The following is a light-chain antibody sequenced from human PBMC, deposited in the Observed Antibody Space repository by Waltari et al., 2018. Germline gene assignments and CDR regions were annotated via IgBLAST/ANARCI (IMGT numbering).Light chain of an antibody. Sequence: EIVLTQSPAILSLSPGERASLSCRASQSVTNYLALYQQKPGQAPSLLIYDTSNRATGIPARFSGSGFGTDVTLTISSLEPEDFAVYYCQQRRDWPLTFGGGTKVEIK. J-gene: IGKJ4*01. CDR2: DTS. CDR3: QQRRDWPLT. V-gene: IGKV3-11*01. CDR1: QSVTNY.